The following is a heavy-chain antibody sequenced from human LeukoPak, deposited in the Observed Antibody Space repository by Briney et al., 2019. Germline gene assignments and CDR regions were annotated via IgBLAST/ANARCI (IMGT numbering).Heavy chain of an antibody. CDR2: INSNTGGT. J-gene: IGHJ4*02. V-gene: IGHV1-2*02. CDR1: GYTFTGYY. Sequence: ASVKVSCKASGYTFTGYYIRWVRQAPGQGLEWMGWINSNTGGTDYAQNFQGRVTMTRDTSINKAYMELSSLKSDDTAVYYCARRIWFGEPQFDYWGQGTLVTVSS. CDR3: ARRIWFGEPQFDY. D-gene: IGHD3-10*01.